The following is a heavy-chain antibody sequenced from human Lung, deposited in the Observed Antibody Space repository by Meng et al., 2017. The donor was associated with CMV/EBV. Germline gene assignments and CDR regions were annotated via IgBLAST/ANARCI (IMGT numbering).Heavy chain of an antibody. Sequence: GGSLRLSXAASGFTVSSNYMSWVRQAPGKGLEWVSVIYSGGSTYYADSVKGRFTISRDNSKNTLYLQMNSLRAEDTAVYYCARAYNTGHTPIEYWGQGALVAVSS. V-gene: IGHV3-66*02. CDR3: ARAYNTGHTPIEY. D-gene: IGHD1-1*01. J-gene: IGHJ4*02. CDR1: GFTVSSNY. CDR2: IYSGGST.